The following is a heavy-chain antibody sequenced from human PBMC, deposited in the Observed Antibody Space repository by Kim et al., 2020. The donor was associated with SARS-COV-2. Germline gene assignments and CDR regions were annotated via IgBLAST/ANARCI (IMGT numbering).Heavy chain of an antibody. CDR3: AWAVDSTGVYH. V-gene: IGHV4-34*01. CDR1: GGSLIGYY. CDR2: VTHGGST. J-gene: IGHJ5*02. Sequence: SETLSLTCSVSGGSLIGYYWAWIRQTPGKGLEWIGEVTHGGSTNSSPSLTDRVSISADMSKRQFSLKLASVTAADTVVYFCAWAVDSTGVYHWGRGTLV. D-gene: IGHD2-8*02.